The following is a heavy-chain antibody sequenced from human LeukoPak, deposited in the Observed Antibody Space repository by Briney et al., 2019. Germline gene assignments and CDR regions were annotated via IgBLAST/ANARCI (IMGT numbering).Heavy chain of an antibody. CDR1: GFTASSSY. Sequence: GGSLRLSCAAYGFTASSSYMSWVRQAPGKGLEWVSNFYRDGTTYYTGSVRGRFTISSDNSENTLDLQMNSLTAEGSAVYYCAREKYTAAPGGNFESWGQGTLVTVSS. CDR2: FYRDGTT. V-gene: IGHV3-53*01. CDR3: AREKYTAAPGGNFES. J-gene: IGHJ4*02. D-gene: IGHD2-2*02.